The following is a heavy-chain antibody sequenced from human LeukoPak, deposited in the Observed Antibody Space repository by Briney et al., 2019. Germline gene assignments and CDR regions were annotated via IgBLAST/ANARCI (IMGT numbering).Heavy chain of an antibody. Sequence: GGSLRLSCEASGFTFDDYAMHWARQVPGKGLEWVSLISGDGGSTYYADSVKGRFTISRDNSKNSLYLQMNSLRTEDTALYYCAKDIGGTLPHHSYGDYWGQGTLVTVSS. CDR3: AKDIGGTLPHHSYGDY. CDR2: ISGDGGST. V-gene: IGHV3-43*02. CDR1: GFTFDDYA. J-gene: IGHJ4*02. D-gene: IGHD5-18*01.